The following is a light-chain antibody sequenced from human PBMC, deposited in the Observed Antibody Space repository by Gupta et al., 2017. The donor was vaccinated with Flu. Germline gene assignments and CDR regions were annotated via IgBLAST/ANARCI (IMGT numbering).Light chain of an antibody. V-gene: IGLV2-14*01. Sequence: SALTQPASVSGSPGQSITISCTGTSSDVGGYNYVSWYQQHPGKAPKLMIYEVSNRPSGVANRFSGSKSGNTASLTISGRQEEDEADDYCSSYTSSSTVVFGGGTKLTVL. CDR3: SSYTSSSTVV. CDR2: EVS. CDR1: SSDVGGYNY. J-gene: IGLJ2*01.